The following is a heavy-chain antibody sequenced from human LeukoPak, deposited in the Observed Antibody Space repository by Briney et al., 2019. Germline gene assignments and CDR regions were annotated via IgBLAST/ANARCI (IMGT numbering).Heavy chain of an antibody. CDR1: GYTFTSYG. CDR3: ARETLAILGWFDP. J-gene: IGHJ5*02. Sequence: SVKVSCKASGYTFTSYGISWVRQAPGQGLEWMGGIIPIFGTTNYAQRFQGRVTITADKSTNTAYMELSSLRSEDTAVYYCARETLAILGWFDPWGQGTLVTVSS. V-gene: IGHV1-69*06. D-gene: IGHD2-15*01. CDR2: IIPIFGTT.